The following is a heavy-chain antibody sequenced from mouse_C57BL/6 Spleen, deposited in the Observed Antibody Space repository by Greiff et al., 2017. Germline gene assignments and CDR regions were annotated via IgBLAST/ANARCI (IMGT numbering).Heavy chain of an antibody. CDR1: GYAFSSSW. CDR3: ARVWEVHFDY. V-gene: IGHV1-82*01. D-gene: IGHD4-1*01. J-gene: IGHJ2*01. Sequence: VQLQQSGPELVKPGASVKISCKASGYAFSSSWMNWVKQRPGKGLEWIGRIYPGDGDTNYNGKFKGKATLTADKSSSTAYMQLSSLTSEDSAVYFCARVWEVHFDYWGQGTTLTVSS. CDR2: IYPGDGDT.